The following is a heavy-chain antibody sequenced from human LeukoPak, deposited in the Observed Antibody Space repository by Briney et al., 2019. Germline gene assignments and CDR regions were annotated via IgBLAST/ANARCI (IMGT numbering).Heavy chain of an antibody. CDR1: GFTFSSFG. J-gene: IGHJ4*02. CDR2: MSYHGSNK. V-gene: IGHV3-30*15. D-gene: IGHD1-26*01. CDR3: VRDKSNSGSYLDF. Sequence: GGSLRLSCATSGFTFSSFGIHWVRQAPGKGLAWVAYMSYHGSNKFYADSVKGRFTISRDNSRNTLSLLMSSLRPEDTALYYCVRDKSNSGSYLDFWGQGTLVTVSS.